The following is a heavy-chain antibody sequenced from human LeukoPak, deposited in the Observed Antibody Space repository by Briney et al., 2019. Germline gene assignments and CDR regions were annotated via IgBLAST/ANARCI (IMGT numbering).Heavy chain of an antibody. D-gene: IGHD4-23*01. CDR2: IWYDGSKK. J-gene: IGHJ6*02. CDR1: GIPFSSYG. CDR3: ARWNQGHGLDV. V-gene: IGHV3-33*01. Sequence: PGGSLSLSCAASGIPFSSYGMHWVRQAPGRGVEWVAVIWYDGSKKYYADFVKGRFTISRDNSKNTLSLQMSSLRVEDTAVYYCARWNQGHGLDVWGQGTTVTVSS.